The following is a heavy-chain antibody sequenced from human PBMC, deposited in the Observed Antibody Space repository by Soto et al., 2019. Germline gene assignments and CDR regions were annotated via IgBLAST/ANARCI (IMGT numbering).Heavy chain of an antibody. CDR2: ISSSSSTI. Sequence: PGGSLRLSCAASGFTFSYYSMSWVRQAPGKGLEWVSYISSSSSTIFYADSVKGRFTISRDNAKNSLYLQMNSLKTEDTAVYYCAPRISNDYGGKHPPQWGQGTLVTVSS. CDR3: APRISNDYGGKHPPQ. J-gene: IGHJ4*02. CDR1: GFTFSYYS. V-gene: IGHV3-48*01. D-gene: IGHD4-17*01.